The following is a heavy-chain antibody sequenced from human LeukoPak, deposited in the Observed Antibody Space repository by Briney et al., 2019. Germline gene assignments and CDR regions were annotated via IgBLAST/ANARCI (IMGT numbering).Heavy chain of an antibody. Sequence: GGSLRLSCAASGFTVSSNYMSWVRQAPGKGLEWVSTISGSGGNTYYADSVKGRFTISRDNSKNTLYLQMNSLRADDTAVYYCGGSRSFFWGQGTLVTVSS. V-gene: IGHV3-23*01. D-gene: IGHD6-6*01. CDR2: ISGSGGNT. CDR3: GGSRSFF. J-gene: IGHJ4*02. CDR1: GFTVSSNY.